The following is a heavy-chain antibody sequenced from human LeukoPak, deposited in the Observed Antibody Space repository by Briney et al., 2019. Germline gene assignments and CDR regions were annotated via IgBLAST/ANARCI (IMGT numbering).Heavy chain of an antibody. J-gene: IGHJ4*02. CDR1: GGSISSGDYY. CDR2: IYYSGST. V-gene: IGHV4-30-4*08. D-gene: IGHD1-26*01. CDR3: ARWTVGATGFDY. Sequence: SETLSLTCTVSGGSISSGDYYWSWIRQPPGKGREWIWYIYYSGSTYYNPSLKSRVTISVDTSKNQFSLKLSSVTAADTAVYSCARWTVGATGFDYWGQGTLFTVSS.